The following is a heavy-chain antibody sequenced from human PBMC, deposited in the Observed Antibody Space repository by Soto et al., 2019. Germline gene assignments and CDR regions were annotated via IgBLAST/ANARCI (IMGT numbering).Heavy chain of an antibody. CDR2: ISGSGGGT. CDR1: GFTFSSHA. V-gene: IGHV3-23*01. Sequence: GGSLRLSCAASGFTFSSHAMSWVRQAPGKGLEWVSHISGSGGGTYYTDSVKGRFTISRDNSRDTLYLQINSLRAEDTALYYCAKESGDGYSAVDSWGQGTLVTVSS. J-gene: IGHJ4*02. D-gene: IGHD5-18*01. CDR3: AKESGDGYSAVDS.